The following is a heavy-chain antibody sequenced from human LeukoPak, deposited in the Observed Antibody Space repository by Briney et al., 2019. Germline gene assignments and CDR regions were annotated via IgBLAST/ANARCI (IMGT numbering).Heavy chain of an antibody. J-gene: IGHJ4*02. V-gene: IGHV4-31*03. CDR3: ARGGLTHSFGY. CDR1: GGSISSGGCY. CDR2: IYNDWSP. Sequence: PSQTLSLTCTVSGGSISSGGCYWNWIRQYAGKGLEWIGYIYNDWSPSYNPTLKSRVSISVDTSKNQLSLNLTSVTATDTAVYYCARGGLTHSFGYWGQGALVTVSS. D-gene: IGHD3/OR15-3a*01.